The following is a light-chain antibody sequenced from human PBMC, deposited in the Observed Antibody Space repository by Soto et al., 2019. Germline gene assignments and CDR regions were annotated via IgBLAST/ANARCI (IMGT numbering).Light chain of an antibody. CDR3: QHYYSWLGT. J-gene: IGKJ4*01. CDR1: KAISSN. V-gene: IGKV3-15*01. Sequence: EIVMTQSPATLSVSRGERATLSCRANKAISSNLAWYQQKPGQAPGLPIYGASTRATGRTDSFSGSGHGTEFSLTISSLQSEDCADYYCQHYYSWLGTLGGGTTGAI. CDR2: GAS.